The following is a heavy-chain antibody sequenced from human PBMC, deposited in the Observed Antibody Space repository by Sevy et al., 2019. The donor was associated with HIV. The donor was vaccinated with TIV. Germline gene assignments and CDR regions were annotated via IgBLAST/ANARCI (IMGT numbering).Heavy chain of an antibody. CDR1: EFTFSDYN. Sequence: GGSLRLSCEASEFTFSDYNMNWVRQAPGKGLEWVSYISSAGLSIFYADSVKGRFTVSRDNARDSLFLQMDSLRAEDTAVYYCARDVEYYYDSSGHYYPTSRFDSWGRGTLVTVSS. CDR3: ARDVEYYYDSSGHYYPTSRFDS. V-gene: IGHV3-48*01. D-gene: IGHD3-22*01. CDR2: ISSAGLSI. J-gene: IGHJ4*02.